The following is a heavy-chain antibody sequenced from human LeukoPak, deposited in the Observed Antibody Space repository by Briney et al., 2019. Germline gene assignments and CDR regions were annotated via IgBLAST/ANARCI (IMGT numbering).Heavy chain of an antibody. V-gene: IGHV1-18*01. J-gene: IGHJ4*02. CDR3: ARDTNYYDSRVFDY. CDR1: GYTFTSYG. CDR2: ISAYNGNT. D-gene: IGHD3-22*01. Sequence: ASVTVSFKASGYTFTSYGISWVRQAPGQGLEWMGWISAYNGNTNYAQKLQGRVTMTTDTSTSTAYMELRSLRSDDTAVYYCARDTNYYDSRVFDYWGQGTLVTVSS.